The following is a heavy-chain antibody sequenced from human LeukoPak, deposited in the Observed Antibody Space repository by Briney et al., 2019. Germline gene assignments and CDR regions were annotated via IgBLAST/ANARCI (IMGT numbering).Heavy chain of an antibody. CDR3: ARESQANYYDSSGYYYY. D-gene: IGHD3-22*01. V-gene: IGHV4-34*01. CDR1: GGSFSGYY. CDR2: INHSGST. J-gene: IGHJ4*02. Sequence: SETLSLTCAVYGGSFSGYYWSWLRQPPGKGLEWIGEINHSGSTNYNPSLKSRVTISVDTSKNQFSLKLSSVTAADTAVYYCARESQANYYDSSGYYYYWGQGTLVTVSS.